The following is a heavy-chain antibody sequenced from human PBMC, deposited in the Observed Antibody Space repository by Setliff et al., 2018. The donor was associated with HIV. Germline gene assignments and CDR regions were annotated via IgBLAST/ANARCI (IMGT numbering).Heavy chain of an antibody. Sequence: GASVKVSCKASGYTFTDYYIHWVRQAPGQGLEWMGWINSASGGTNYAQNFQGRVTVTRDTSINTAYVELNSLKSDDTAVYYCARDSSSWSWAEYFQFWGQGTPVTVSS. CDR2: INSASGGT. CDR3: ARDSSSWSWAEYFQF. V-gene: IGHV1-2*02. CDR1: GYTFTDYY. D-gene: IGHD6-13*01. J-gene: IGHJ1*01.